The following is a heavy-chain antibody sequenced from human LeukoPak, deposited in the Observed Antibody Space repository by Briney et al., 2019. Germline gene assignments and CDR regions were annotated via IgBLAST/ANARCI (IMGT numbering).Heavy chain of an antibody. Sequence: GGSLRLSCAASGFTFSSYAMSWVRQAPGKGLEWVSGISGSGGSTYYADSVKDRFTISRDNAKNSLYLQMNSLRVEDTAVYYCAKEGRSLQTYWGQGTLVTVSS. CDR1: GFTFSSYA. J-gene: IGHJ4*02. V-gene: IGHV3-23*01. CDR3: AKEGRSLQTY. CDR2: ISGSGGST. D-gene: IGHD5-24*01.